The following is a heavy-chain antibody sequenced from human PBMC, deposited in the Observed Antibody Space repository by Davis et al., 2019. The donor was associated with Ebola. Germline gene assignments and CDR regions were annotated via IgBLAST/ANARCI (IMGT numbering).Heavy chain of an antibody. J-gene: IGHJ4*02. Sequence: GGSLRLSCAASGFTSSSYAMSWVRHAPGKGLEWVSAISGSGGSTYYADSVKGRFTISRDNSKNTLYLQMNSLRAEDTAVYYCARGAYSSSWYHFDYWGQGTLVTVSS. V-gene: IGHV3-23*01. D-gene: IGHD6-13*01. CDR1: GFTSSSYA. CDR2: ISGSGGST. CDR3: ARGAYSSSWYHFDY.